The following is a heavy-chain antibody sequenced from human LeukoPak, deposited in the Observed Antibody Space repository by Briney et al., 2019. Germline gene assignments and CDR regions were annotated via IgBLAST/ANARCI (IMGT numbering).Heavy chain of an antibody. CDR1: GFTFSSYT. CDR3: ARPDSSGWSHAFDI. Sequence: GGSLRLSCAASGFTFSSYTMHWVRQAPGKGREWVAVMSSDGNNKYYADSVKGRFTISRDNSKNTLYLDTNSLRAEDTAVYYCARPDSSGWSHAFDIWGQGTKVTVSS. V-gene: IGHV3-30-3*01. J-gene: IGHJ3*02. D-gene: IGHD6-19*01. CDR2: MSSDGNNK.